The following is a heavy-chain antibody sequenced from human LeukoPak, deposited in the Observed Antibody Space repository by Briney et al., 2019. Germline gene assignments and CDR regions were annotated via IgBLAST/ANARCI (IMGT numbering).Heavy chain of an antibody. V-gene: IGHV6-1*01. CDR2: TYYRSSWYN. Sequence: SQTLSLTCAISGDSVSSNNAAWTWIRQSPSRGLEWLGRTYYRSSWYNDYAISVKSRITINPDTSKNQFSLQLNSVTPEDTAVYYCARVIESVRGAVRGGDPLDSWGQGTRVTVSS. J-gene: IGHJ4*02. CDR3: ARVIESVRGAVRGGDPLDS. D-gene: IGHD3-10*01. CDR1: GDSVSSNNAA.